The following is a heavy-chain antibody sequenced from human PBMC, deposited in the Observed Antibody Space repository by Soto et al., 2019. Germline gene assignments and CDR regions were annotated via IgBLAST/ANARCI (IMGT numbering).Heavy chain of an antibody. CDR3: IAAAGTEFDY. J-gene: IGHJ4*02. CDR1: GFTFSSYW. D-gene: IGHD6-13*01. Sequence: PGGSLRLPCAASGFTFSSYWTHWVRQAPGKGLVWVSRINSDGSSTSYADSVKGRFTISRDNAKNTLYLQMNSLRAEDTAVYYCIAAAGTEFDYWGQGTLVTVSS. CDR2: INSDGSST. V-gene: IGHV3-74*01.